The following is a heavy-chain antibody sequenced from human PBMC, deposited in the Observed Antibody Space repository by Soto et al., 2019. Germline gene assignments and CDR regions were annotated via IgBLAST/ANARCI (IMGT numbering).Heavy chain of an antibody. J-gene: IGHJ5*02. D-gene: IGHD3-3*01. CDR3: ARESNYHFWSGYGPPGINNWFDP. CDR2: IIPIFGTA. CDR1: GGTFSSYA. V-gene: IGHV1-69*13. Sequence: SVKVSCKASGGTFSSYAISWVRQAPGQGLEWMGGIIPIFGTANYARKFQGRVTITADESTSTAYMELSSLRSEDTAVYYCARESNYHFWSGYGPPGINNWFDPWGQGTLVTVSS.